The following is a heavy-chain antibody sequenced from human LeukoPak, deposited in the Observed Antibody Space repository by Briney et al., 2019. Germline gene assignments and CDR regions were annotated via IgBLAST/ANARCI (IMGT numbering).Heavy chain of an antibody. J-gene: IGHJ3*02. CDR3: ARGYCSGGSCYWSGAFDI. D-gene: IGHD2-15*01. Sequence: PGGSLRLSCAASGFAFSSYSMNWVRQAPGKGLEWVSSISSSSSYIYYADSVKGRFTISRDNAKSSLYLQMNSLTAEDTAVYYCARGYCSGGSCYWSGAFDIWGQGTMVTVSS. V-gene: IGHV3-21*01. CDR2: ISSSSSYI. CDR1: GFAFSSYS.